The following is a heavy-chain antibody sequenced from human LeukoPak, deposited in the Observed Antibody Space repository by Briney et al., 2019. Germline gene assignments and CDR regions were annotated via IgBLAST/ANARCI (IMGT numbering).Heavy chain of an antibody. CDR1: GYTFTSYG. V-gene: IGHV1-69*13. J-gene: IGHJ1*01. Sequence: GASVKVSCKASGYTFTSYGISWVRQAPGQGLEWMGGIIPIFGTANYARKFQDRVTITADESTSTAYMELSSLRSEDTAVYYCAKDDAWGRYKHWGQGTLVTVSS. D-gene: IGHD3-16*01. CDR3: AKDDAWGRYKH. CDR2: IIPIFGTA.